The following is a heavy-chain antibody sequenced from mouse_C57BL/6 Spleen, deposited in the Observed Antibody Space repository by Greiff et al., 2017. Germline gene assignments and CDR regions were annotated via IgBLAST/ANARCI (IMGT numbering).Heavy chain of an antibody. D-gene: IGHD2-4*01. CDR2: IDPETGGT. J-gene: IGHJ3*01. V-gene: IGHV1-15*01. Sequence: VQLQQSGAELVRPGASVTLSCKASGYTFTDYEMHWVKQTPVHGLEWIGAIDPETGGTAYNQKFKGKDILTADKSSSTAYMELRSLTSEDSAVYYCTRAGDYQAWFAYWGQGTLVTVSA. CDR1: GYTFTDYE. CDR3: TRAGDYQAWFAY.